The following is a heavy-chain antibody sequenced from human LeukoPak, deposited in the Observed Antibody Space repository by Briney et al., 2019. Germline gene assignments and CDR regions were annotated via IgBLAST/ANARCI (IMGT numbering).Heavy chain of an antibody. V-gene: IGHV1-18*01. D-gene: IGHD2-21*01. CDR1: GYTLTELS. CDR2: ISAYNGNT. CDR3: ARDSRAGDGGGDV. Sequence: ASVKVSCKVSGYTLTELSMHWVRQAPGQGLEWMGWISAYNGNTNYAQKLQGRVTMTTDTSTSTAYMELRSLRSDDTAVYYCARDSRAGDGGGDVWGQGTTVTVSS. J-gene: IGHJ6*02.